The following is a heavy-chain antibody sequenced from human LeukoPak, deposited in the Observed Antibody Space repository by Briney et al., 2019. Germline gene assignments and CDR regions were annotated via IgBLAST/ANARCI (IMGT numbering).Heavy chain of an antibody. V-gene: IGHV4-39*07. CDR1: GGSISGSSYY. Sequence: SETLSLTCTVSGGSISGSSYYWGCLRQPPGKGLEWIGSLYYSGISYYNPSLRSRVTISVDTSKNQFSLKLSSVTAADTAVYYCARRGIQLWLGAFDIWGQGTMVTVSS. CDR2: LYYSGIS. D-gene: IGHD5-18*01. J-gene: IGHJ3*02. CDR3: ARRGIQLWLGAFDI.